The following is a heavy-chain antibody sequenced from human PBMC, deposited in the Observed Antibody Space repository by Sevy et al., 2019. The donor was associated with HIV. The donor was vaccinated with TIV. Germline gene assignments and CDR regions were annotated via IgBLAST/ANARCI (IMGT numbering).Heavy chain of an antibody. V-gene: IGHV3-30-3*01. CDR1: GFAFTNYYA. CDR2: ISYDGSDK. J-gene: IGHJ6*02. D-gene: IGHD4-17*01. CDR3: ARPRANYVDNYFYYAMDV. Sequence: GGSLRLSCTASGFAFTNYYAMHWVRQAPGKGLEWVALISYDGSDKFYADSVKGRFTITRDNFKYTLYLQMNGLTTEDTAVYYCARPRANYVDNYFYYAMDVWGQGTTVTVSS.